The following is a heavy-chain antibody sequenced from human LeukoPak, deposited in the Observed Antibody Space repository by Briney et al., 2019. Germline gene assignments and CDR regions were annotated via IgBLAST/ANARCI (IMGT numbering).Heavy chain of an antibody. CDR2: IYYSGST. CDR3: ARDRVYYDSSGYYPPRDAFDI. Sequence: SETLSLTCAVYGGSFSGYYWSWIRQPPGKGLEWIGYIYYSGSTNYNPSLKSRVTISVDTSKNQFSLKLSSVTAADAAVYYCARDRVYYDSSGYYPPRDAFDIWGQGTMVTVSS. J-gene: IGHJ3*02. CDR1: GGSFSGYY. D-gene: IGHD3-22*01. V-gene: IGHV4-59*01.